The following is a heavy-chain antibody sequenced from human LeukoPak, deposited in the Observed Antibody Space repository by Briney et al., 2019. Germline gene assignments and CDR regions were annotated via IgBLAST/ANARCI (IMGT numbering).Heavy chain of an antibody. J-gene: IGHJ4*02. Sequence: PSETLSLTCAVYGGSFSDYYWTWIRQPPGKGLEWIGSIYYSGSTYYNPTLKSRVTISVDTSKNQFSLKLSSVTAADTAVYYCARHSRRGYNWNYIGWGQGTLVTVSS. V-gene: IGHV4-34*01. CDR1: GGSFSDYY. CDR2: IYYSGST. D-gene: IGHD1-7*01. CDR3: ARHSRRGYNWNYIG.